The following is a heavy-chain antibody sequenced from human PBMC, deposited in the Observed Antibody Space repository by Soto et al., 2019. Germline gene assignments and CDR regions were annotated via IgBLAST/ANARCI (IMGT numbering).Heavy chain of an antibody. CDR3: ARDQGAGRFFYDAFDI. V-gene: IGHV3-30-3*01. J-gene: IGHJ3*02. Sequence: QVQLVESGGGVVQPGRSLRLSCAASGFTFSSYAMHWVRQAPGKGLEWVAVISYDGSNKYYADSVKGRFTISRDNSKNTLYLQMNSLRAEDTAVYYCARDQGAGRFFYDAFDIWGQGTMVTVSS. CDR2: ISYDGSNK. D-gene: IGHD3-3*01. CDR1: GFTFSSYA.